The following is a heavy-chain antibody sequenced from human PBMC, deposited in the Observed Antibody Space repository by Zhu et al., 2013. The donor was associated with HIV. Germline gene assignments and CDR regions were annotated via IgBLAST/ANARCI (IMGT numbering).Heavy chain of an antibody. J-gene: IGHJ4*02. CDR1: GGSFSGYY. D-gene: IGHD3-16*01. CDR3: ARGLDFWGSSFDY. Sequence: QVQLQQWGAGLLKPSETLSLTCAVYGGSFSGYYWSWIRQPPGKGLEWIGEINHSGSTNYNPSLKSRVTISVDTSKNQFSLKLSSVTAADTAVYYCARGLDFWGSSFDYWGQGTLVTVSS. CDR2: INHSGST. V-gene: IGHV4-34*01.